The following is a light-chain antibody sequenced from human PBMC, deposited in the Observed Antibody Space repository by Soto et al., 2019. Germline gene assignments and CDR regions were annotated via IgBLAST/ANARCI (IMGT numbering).Light chain of an antibody. CDR2: LNSDGSH. V-gene: IGLV4-69*01. Sequence: QSVLTQSPSASASLGASVKLTCTPSSGHSSYAIAWHQQQPEKGPRYLMKLNSDGSHSKGDGIPDRFSVASSGAERYLIISSLQSEDEAAYYCQTWGTGIHVFGTGTKVTVL. CDR3: QTWGTGIHV. J-gene: IGLJ1*01. CDR1: SGHSSYA.